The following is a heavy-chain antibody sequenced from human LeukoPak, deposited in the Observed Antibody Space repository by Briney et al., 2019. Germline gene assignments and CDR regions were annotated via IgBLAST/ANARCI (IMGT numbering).Heavy chain of an antibody. J-gene: IGHJ4*02. V-gene: IGHV4-59*01. CDR3: ALAGANYYDSSGYYPD. D-gene: IGHD3-22*01. CDR1: GGSISSYY. CDR2: IYYSGST. Sequence: SETLSLTCAVSGGSISSYYWSWIRQPPGKGLEWIGYIYYSGSTNYNPSLKSRVTISVDTSKNQFFLKLSSVTAADTAVYYCALAGANYYDSSGYYPDWGQGTLVTVSS.